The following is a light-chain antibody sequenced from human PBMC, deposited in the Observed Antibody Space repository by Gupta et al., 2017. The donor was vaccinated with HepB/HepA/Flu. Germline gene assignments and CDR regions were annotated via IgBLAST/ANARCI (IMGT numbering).Light chain of an antibody. V-gene: IGKV3-11*01. CDR3: QYRRRWPLT. CDR1: EDIATS. CDR2: DVS. Sequence: VLTQSPSALSVSPGGRATLSCRASEDIATSLAWYQQRPGQPPRLLIYDVSVRATGIPARVSGRGSGTDFTLMIDTLQPEDLGLYYCQYRRRWPLTFGGGTKVGI. J-gene: IGKJ4*01.